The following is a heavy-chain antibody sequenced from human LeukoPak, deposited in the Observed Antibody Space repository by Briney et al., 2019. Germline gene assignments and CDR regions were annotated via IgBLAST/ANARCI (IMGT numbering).Heavy chain of an antibody. CDR3: ARDSTAYNSFDY. V-gene: IGHV1-46*01. J-gene: IGHJ4*02. CDR2: INPSGGST. D-gene: IGHD5-24*01. CDR1: GYTFTRDY. Sequence: ASVKVSCKASGYTFTRDYMHWVRQAPGQGLEWMGIINPSGGSTSYAQKFQGRVTMTRDTSTSTVYMELSSLRCEDTAVYYCARDSTAYNSFDYWGQGTLVTVSS.